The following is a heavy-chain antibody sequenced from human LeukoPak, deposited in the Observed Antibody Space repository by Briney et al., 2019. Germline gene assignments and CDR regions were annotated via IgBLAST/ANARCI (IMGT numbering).Heavy chain of an antibody. Sequence: SVKVSCKASGGTFSSYAISWVRQAPGQGLEWMGGIIPIFGTANYAQKFQGRVTITADKSTSTAYMELSSLRSEDTAVYYCARDQGRYCSSTSCFDSWGQGTLVTVSS. V-gene: IGHV1-69*06. J-gene: IGHJ4*02. CDR3: ARDQGRYCSSTSCFDS. D-gene: IGHD2-2*01. CDR1: GGTFSSYA. CDR2: IIPIFGTA.